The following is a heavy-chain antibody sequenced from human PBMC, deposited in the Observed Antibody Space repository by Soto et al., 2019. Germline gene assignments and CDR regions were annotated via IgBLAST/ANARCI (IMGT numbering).Heavy chain of an antibody. CDR1: GYTFTNYA. J-gene: IGHJ4*02. Sequence: ASVKVSCKAAGYTFTNYAMHWVRQAPGQRLAWMGWINAGNGNTKYSQKFQGRVTITRDTSATTADMELSSLRSEDTAVYYCARGPDHYDSSGYYAGFDYWGQGTLVTVSS. CDR2: INAGNGNT. CDR3: ARGPDHYDSSGYYAGFDY. D-gene: IGHD3-22*01. V-gene: IGHV1-3*01.